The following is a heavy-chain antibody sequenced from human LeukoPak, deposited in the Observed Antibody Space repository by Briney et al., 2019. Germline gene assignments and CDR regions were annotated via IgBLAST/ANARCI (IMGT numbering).Heavy chain of an antibody. CDR3: AKDRYYYDSSGYSYFDY. J-gene: IGHJ4*02. Sequence: GGSLRLSCAASGVIFIRYGVHWVREAPGKGREWVALISEEGSNKYYADSVESRFTISRDNSKNTLYPQMSSLRAEDTAVYYCAKDRYYYDSSGYSYFDYWGQGTLVTVSS. D-gene: IGHD3-22*01. CDR2: ISEEGSNK. CDR1: GVIFIRYG. V-gene: IGHV3-30*18.